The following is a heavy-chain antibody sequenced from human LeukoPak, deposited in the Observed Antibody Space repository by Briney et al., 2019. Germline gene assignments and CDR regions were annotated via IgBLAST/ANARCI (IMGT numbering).Heavy chain of an antibody. Sequence: GGSLRLSCAASGFTFSSYGMHWVRQAPGKGLEWVAVISYDGSNKYYADSVKGRFTISRDNSKNTLYLQMNSLRAEDTAVYYCAKDSAPRDYDSSGYPGKNWFDPWGQGTLVTASS. V-gene: IGHV3-30*18. J-gene: IGHJ5*02. CDR1: GFTFSSYG. CDR3: AKDSAPRDYDSSGYPGKNWFDP. D-gene: IGHD3-22*01. CDR2: ISYDGSNK.